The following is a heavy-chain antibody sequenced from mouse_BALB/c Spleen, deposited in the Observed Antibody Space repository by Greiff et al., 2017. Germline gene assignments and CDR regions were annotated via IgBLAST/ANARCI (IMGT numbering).Heavy chain of an antibody. J-gene: IGHJ1*01. CDR1: GYTFSSYW. CDR3: VYGENFDV. CDR2: ILPGSGST. D-gene: IGHD1-1*01. V-gene: IGHV1-9*01. Sequence: QVQLQQPGAELMKPGASVKISCKATGYTFSSYWIEWVKQRPGHGLEWIGEILPGSGSTNYNEKFKGKATFTADTSSNTAYMQLSSLTSEDSAVYYCVYGENFDVWGAGTTVTVSS.